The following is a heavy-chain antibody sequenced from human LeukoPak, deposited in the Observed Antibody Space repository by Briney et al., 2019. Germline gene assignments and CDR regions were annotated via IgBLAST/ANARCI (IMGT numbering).Heavy chain of an antibody. V-gene: IGHV4-59*12. D-gene: IGHD3-10*01. J-gene: IGHJ4*02. Sequence: PSETLSLTCTVSGGSISSYYWSWIRQPPGKGLEWIGYIYYSGSTYYNPSLKSRVTISVDRSKNQFSLKLSSVTAADTAVYYCARGYYYGSGSYYNEPEYYFDYWGQGTLVTVSS. CDR1: GGSISSYY. CDR3: ARGYYYGSGSYYNEPEYYFDY. CDR2: IYYSGST.